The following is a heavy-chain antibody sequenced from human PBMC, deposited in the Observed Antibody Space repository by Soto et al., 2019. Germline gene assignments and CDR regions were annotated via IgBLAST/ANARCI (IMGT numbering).Heavy chain of an antibody. CDR1: GFTLSDYY. D-gene: IGHD3-10*01. J-gene: IGHJ6*03. CDR2: ISSSGTID. V-gene: IGHV3-11*01. CDR3: ASRTMGNYYYMDV. Sequence: QVHLVESGGGLVKPGGSLRLSCVASGFTLSDYYMSWIRQAPGKGLEWVSYISSSGTIDNYADSVKGRFTISRDNAKNSLFLQMNGLRAEDTAVYYCASRTMGNYYYMDVWGKGTTVTVSS.